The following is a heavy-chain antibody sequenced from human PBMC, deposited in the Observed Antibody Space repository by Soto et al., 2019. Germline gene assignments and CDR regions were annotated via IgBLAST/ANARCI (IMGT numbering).Heavy chain of an antibody. CDR1: GGTFSSYA. V-gene: IGHV1-69*13. J-gene: IGHJ3*01. Sequence: ASVKVSCKASGGTFSSYAISWVRQAPGQGLEWMGGIIPIFGTANYAQKFQGRVTITADESTSTAYMELSSLRSEDTAVYYCASGGRGYYDRSGDWGQGTMVTVSS. CDR3: ASGGRGYYDRSGD. D-gene: IGHD3-22*01. CDR2: IIPIFGTA.